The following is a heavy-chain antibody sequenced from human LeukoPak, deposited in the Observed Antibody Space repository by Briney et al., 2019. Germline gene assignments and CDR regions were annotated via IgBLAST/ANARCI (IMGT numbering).Heavy chain of an antibody. Sequence: EASVKVFCKASGYTFTGYYMHWVRQAPGQGLEWMGWINPNSGGTNYAQKFQGRVTMTRDTSISTAYMELSSLRSDDTAVYYCARGPNYYDSSGFHYRDWGQGTLVTVSS. J-gene: IGHJ4*02. CDR1: GYTFTGYY. CDR2: INPNSGGT. CDR3: ARGPNYYDSSGFHYRD. V-gene: IGHV1-2*02. D-gene: IGHD3-22*01.